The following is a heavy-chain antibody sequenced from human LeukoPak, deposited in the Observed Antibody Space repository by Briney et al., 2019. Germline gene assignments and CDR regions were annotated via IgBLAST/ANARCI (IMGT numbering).Heavy chain of an antibody. CDR1: GGTFSSYA. CDR3: VINVQQVYYYYYMDV. J-gene: IGHJ6*03. V-gene: IGHV1-69*05. CDR2: IIPIFGTA. D-gene: IGHD5-18*01. Sequence: ASVKVSCKASGGTFSSYAISWVRQAPGQGLEWMGGIIPIFGTANYAQKFQGRVTITTDESTSTAYMELSSLRSEDTAVYYCVINVQQVYYYYYMDVWGKGTTVTVSS.